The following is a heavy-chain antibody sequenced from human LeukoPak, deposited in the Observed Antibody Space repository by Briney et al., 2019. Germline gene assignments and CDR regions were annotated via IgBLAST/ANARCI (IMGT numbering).Heavy chain of an antibody. V-gene: IGHV3-66*02. Sequence: PGGSLRLSCAASGFTVSSNYMSWIRQAPGKGLEWVSVIYSGGSTYYADSVKGRFTISRDNSKNTLYLQMNSLRAEDTAVYYCATGEWWRHYFDYWGQGTLVNVSS. J-gene: IGHJ4*02. CDR2: IYSGGST. CDR1: GFTVSSNY. D-gene: IGHD2-15*01. CDR3: ATGEWWRHYFDY.